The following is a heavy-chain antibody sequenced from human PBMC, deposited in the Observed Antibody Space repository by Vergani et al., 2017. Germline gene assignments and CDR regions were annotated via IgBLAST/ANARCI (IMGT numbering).Heavy chain of an antibody. D-gene: IGHD4-17*01. CDR2: IYYSGST. Sequence: QVQLRQWGAGLVKPSETLSLTCGIYGDSLRGHYWSWIRQPPGKGLEWIGYIYYSGSTYYNPSLKSRVTISVDTSKNQFSLKLSSVTAADTAVYYCARGVHDYGWFDPWGQGTLVTVSS. CDR1: GDSLRGHY. J-gene: IGHJ5*02. V-gene: IGHV4-30-4*01. CDR3: ARGVHDYGWFDP.